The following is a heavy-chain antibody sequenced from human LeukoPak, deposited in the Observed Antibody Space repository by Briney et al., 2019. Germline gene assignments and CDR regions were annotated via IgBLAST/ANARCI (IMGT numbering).Heavy chain of an antibody. CDR2: IDHSGSP. CDR1: GGSISSSAYA. D-gene: IGHD3-10*01. Sequence: SETLSLTCVVSGGSISSSAYAWTWIRQPPGKGLEWIGNIDHSGSPSYNPSLKSRVTISVDRSKNQFSLNLRSVTAADTAVYYCARHYFTMDVWGQGTTVTVSS. CDR3: ARHYFTMDV. V-gene: IGHV4-30-2*01. J-gene: IGHJ6*02.